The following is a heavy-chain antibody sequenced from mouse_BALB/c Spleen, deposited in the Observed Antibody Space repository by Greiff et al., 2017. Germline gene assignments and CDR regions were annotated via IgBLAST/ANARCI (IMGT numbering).Heavy chain of an antibody. Sequence: VQLQQSGAELVKPGASVKLSCTASGFNIKDTYMHWVKQRPEQGLEWIGRIDPANGNTKYDPKFQGKATITADTSSNTAYLQLSSLTSEDTAVYYCNALTGSWFAYWGQGTLVTVSA. V-gene: IGHV14-3*02. D-gene: IGHD4-1*01. J-gene: IGHJ3*01. CDR1: GFNIKDTY. CDR3: NALTGSWFAY. CDR2: IDPANGNT.